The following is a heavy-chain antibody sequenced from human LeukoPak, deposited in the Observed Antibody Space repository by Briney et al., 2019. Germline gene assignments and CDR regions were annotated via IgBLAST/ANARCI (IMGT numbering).Heavy chain of an antibody. D-gene: IGHD2-2*02. CDR3: ARGSNYCSSISCHMND. CDR2: ISSSGSTI. V-gene: IGHV3-48*03. J-gene: IGHJ4*02. CDR1: GFTFSSYE. Sequence: GGSLRLSCAASGFTFSSYEMNWVRHAPGKGLEWVSYISSSGSTIYYADSVKGRFTISRDNAKNSLYLQMNSLRAEDTAVYYCARGSNYCSSISCHMNDWGQGTLVTVSS.